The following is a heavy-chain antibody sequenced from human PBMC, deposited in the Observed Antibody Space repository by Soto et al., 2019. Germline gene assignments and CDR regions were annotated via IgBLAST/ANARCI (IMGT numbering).Heavy chain of an antibody. J-gene: IGHJ4*02. V-gene: IGHV4-39*01. CDR1: GGSISSSSYY. D-gene: IGHD6-13*01. CDR3: ASSRYSSSWYLG. Sequence: SLTCTVSGGSISSSSYYWGWIRQPPGKGLEWIGSIYYSGSTYYNPSLKSRVTISVDTSKNQFSLKLSSVTAADTAVYYCASSRYSSSWYLGWGQGTLVTVSS. CDR2: IYYSGST.